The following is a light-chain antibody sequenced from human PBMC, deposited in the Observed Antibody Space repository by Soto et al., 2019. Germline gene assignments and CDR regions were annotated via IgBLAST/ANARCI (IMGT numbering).Light chain of an antibody. CDR1: QTVSSSY. CDR2: GAS. V-gene: IGKV3-20*01. CDR3: QQTET. J-gene: IGKJ1*01. Sequence: EFVLTQSPGTLSLSPGERATLSCRASQTVSSSYLAWYQQKPGQAPRLLIYGASSRATGIPDRFSGSGSGTDFTLTISRLEPEDFAVYYCQQTETFGQGTKVDIK.